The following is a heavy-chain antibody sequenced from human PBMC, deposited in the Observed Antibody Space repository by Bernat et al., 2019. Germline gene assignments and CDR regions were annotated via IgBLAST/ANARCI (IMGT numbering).Heavy chain of an antibody. D-gene: IGHD2-2*01. CDR1: GFTFSSYG. V-gene: IGHV3-33*01. CDR3: ARDHIVLVPAARNYYYGMDV. Sequence: QVQLVESGGGVVQPGRSLRLSCAASGFTFSSYGMHWVRQAPGKGLEWVAVIWYDGSNKYYADSVKGRFTISRDNSKNTLYLQMNSLRAEDTAVYYCARDHIVLVPAARNYYYGMDVWGQGTTDTVSS. CDR2: IWYDGSNK. J-gene: IGHJ6*02.